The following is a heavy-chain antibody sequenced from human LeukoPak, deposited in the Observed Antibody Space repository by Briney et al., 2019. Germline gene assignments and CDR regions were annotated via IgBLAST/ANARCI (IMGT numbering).Heavy chain of an antibody. CDR3: ARGGYSSSWRNWFDP. J-gene: IGHJ5*02. CDR2: INPNSGGT. CDR1: GYTFTSYG. D-gene: IGHD6-13*01. Sequence: ASVKVSCKASGYTFTSYGISWVRQAPGQGLEWMGWINPNSGGTNYAQKFQGRVTMTRDTSISTAYMELSRLRSDDTAVYYCARGGYSSSWRNWFDPWGQGTLVTVSS. V-gene: IGHV1-2*02.